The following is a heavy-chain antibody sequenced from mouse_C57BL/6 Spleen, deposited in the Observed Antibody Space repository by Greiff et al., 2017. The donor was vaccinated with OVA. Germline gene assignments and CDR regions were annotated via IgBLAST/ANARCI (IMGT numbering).Heavy chain of an antibody. J-gene: IGHJ3*01. CDR2: FYPGSGSI. V-gene: IGHV1-62-2*01. CDR3: ARHEEKSNSDWFAY. CDR1: GYTFTEYS. Sequence: QVQLKESGAELVKPGASVKLSCTASGYTFTEYSIHWVKQRSGQGLEWIGWFYPGSGSIKYIEKFKDKATLTADKSSSTVYMELSRLKSEDSAGYFCARHEEKSNSDWFAYWGQGTLVTVSA. D-gene: IGHD2-5*01.